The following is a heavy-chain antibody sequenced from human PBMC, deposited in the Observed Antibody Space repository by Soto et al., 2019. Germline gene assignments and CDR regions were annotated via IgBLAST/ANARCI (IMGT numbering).Heavy chain of an antibody. D-gene: IGHD3-9*01. CDR3: ASWDYDVLTGYSYDD. V-gene: IGHV1-69*01. J-gene: IGHJ4*02. CDR2: IIPMIPRT. Sequence: QVQLVQSGAEVKKPGSSVKVSCKASGGTFNNYGMGWVRQAPGQGLEWMGGIIPMIPRTNYAQKFQGRDTLTADASRSTAYMELRSLRSEDTAVYYCASWDYDVLTGYSYDDWGQGTLVTVSS. CDR1: GGTFNNYG.